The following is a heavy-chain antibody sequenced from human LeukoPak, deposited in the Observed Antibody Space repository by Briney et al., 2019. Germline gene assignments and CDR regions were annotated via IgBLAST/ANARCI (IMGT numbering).Heavy chain of an antibody. J-gene: IGHJ4*02. V-gene: IGHV3-7*01. CDR1: GFTFSSYW. Sequence: GGSLRLSCAASGFTFSSYWMSWVRQAPGKGLEWVANIKQDGSEKYYVDSVKGRFTISRDNAKNSLYLQMNSLRAEDTAVYYCAKVGVNILTGYYSYFDYWGQGTLVTVSS. D-gene: IGHD3-9*01. CDR3: AKVGVNILTGYYSYFDY. CDR2: IKQDGSEK.